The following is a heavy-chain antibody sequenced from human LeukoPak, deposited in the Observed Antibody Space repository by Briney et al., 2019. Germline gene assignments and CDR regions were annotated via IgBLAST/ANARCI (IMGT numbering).Heavy chain of an antibody. CDR1: GGSISSSGYY. V-gene: IGHV4-39*01. J-gene: IGHJ5*02. Sequence: SETVSLTCTVSGGSISSSGYYWGWIRQPPGKGLEWIGSIYYSGSTYYNPSLRSRVTISVDTSKNQFSLKLSSVTAADTAVYYCARPYYDILTGYKWFDPWGQGTLVTVSS. CDR3: ARPYYDILTGYKWFDP. D-gene: IGHD3-9*01. CDR2: IYYSGST.